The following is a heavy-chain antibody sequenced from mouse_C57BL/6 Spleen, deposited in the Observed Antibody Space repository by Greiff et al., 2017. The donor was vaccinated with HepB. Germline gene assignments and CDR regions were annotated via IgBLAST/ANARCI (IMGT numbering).Heavy chain of an antibody. Sequence: QVQLQQPGAELVKPGASVKMSCKASGYTFTSYWITWVKQRPGQGLEWIGDIYPGSGSTNYNEKFKSKATLTVDTSSSTAYMQLSSLTSEDSAVYYCARGTLDYDEGAYYYAMDYWGQGTSVTVSS. D-gene: IGHD2-4*01. CDR1: GYTFTSYW. CDR3: ARGTLDYDEGAYYYAMDY. J-gene: IGHJ4*01. V-gene: IGHV1-55*01. CDR2: IYPGSGST.